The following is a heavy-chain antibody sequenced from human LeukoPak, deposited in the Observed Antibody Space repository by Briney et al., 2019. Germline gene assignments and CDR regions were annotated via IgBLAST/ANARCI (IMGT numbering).Heavy chain of an antibody. CDR3: ARRDSSSSSYGWYFDY. CDR2: INHSGST. J-gene: IGHJ4*02. CDR1: GGSISSYY. Sequence: SETLSLTCTVSGGSISSYYWSWIRQPPGKGLEWIGEINHSGSTNYNPSLKSRVTISVDTSKNQFSLKLSSVTAADTAVYYCARRDSSSSSYGWYFDYWGQGTLVTVSS. V-gene: IGHV4-34*01. D-gene: IGHD6-6*01.